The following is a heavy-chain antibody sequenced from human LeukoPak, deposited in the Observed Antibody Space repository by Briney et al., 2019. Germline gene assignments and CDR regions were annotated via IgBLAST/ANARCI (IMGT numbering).Heavy chain of an antibody. CDR1: GYSISSGYY. V-gene: IGHV4-38-2*01. CDR3: ARRLVVLQGFDY. Sequence: SETLSLTCAVSGYSISSGYYWGWIRQPPGKGLEWIGSIYHSGSTYYNPSLKSRVTISVDTSKNQFSLKLSSVTAADTAVYYCARRLVVLQGFDYWGQGSLVTVSS. J-gene: IGHJ4*02. D-gene: IGHD3-16*02. CDR2: IYHSGST.